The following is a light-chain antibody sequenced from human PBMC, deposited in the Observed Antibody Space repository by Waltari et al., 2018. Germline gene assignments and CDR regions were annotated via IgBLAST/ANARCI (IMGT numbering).Light chain of an antibody. CDR2: DAS. CDR1: QSVSRY. V-gene: IGKV3-11*01. Sequence: EIVLTQSPATLSLSPGERATLSCRASQSVSRYLAWYQQKPGQAPRLLIYDASNRATDIPARFSGSGSGTDFTLTISSLEPEDFAVYYCQQRSNWSWTFGQGTKVEIK. J-gene: IGKJ1*01. CDR3: QQRSNWSWT.